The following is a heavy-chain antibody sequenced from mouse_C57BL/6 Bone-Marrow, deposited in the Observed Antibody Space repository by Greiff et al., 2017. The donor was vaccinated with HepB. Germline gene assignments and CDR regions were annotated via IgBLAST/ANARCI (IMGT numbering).Heavy chain of an antibody. CDR2: IDPSDSYT. CDR1: GYTFTSYW. Sequence: QVQLQQSGAELVRPGTSVKLSCKASGYTFTSYWMHWVKQRPGKGLEWIGVIDPSDSYTNYNQKFKGKATLTVDKSSSTAYMQLSSLTSEDSAVYYCASLVRRRGFDYWGQGTTLTVSS. J-gene: IGHJ2*01. CDR3: ASLVRRRGFDY. V-gene: IGHV1-59*01. D-gene: IGHD1-1*01.